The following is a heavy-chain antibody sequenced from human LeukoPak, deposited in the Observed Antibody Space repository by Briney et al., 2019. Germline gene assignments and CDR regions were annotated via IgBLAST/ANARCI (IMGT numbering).Heavy chain of an antibody. D-gene: IGHD2/OR15-2a*01. V-gene: IGHV3-30-3*02. CDR2: ISYDGTVK. CDR1: GFTFSNYA. Sequence: QPGGSLRLSCAASGFTFSNYAIHWVRQAPGKGLEWVAVISYDGTVKSYADSVKGRFTISRDNSKNTLDLQMSSLRAEDTALYYCSKNGITPPCNFNFDYWGQGTLVTVSS. J-gene: IGHJ4*02. CDR3: SKNGITPPCNFNFDY.